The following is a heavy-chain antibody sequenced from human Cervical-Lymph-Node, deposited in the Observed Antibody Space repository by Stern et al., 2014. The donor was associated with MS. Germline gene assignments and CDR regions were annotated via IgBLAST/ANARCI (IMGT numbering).Heavy chain of an antibody. Sequence: QLVQSGADVRKPGSSVRISCKVSGDSLSNFAIFWVRQAPGQGLEWEGGVIPMFGTKNYAQKVQGRVTISADESSSTVDMELSGLTSEDTAVYYCASPPPNHSSSLYYYGGLDVWGQGTLVTVS. V-gene: IGHV1-69*01. J-gene: IGHJ6*02. CDR1: GDSLSNFA. D-gene: IGHD6-13*01. CDR3: ASPPPNHSSSLYYYGGLDV. CDR2: VIPMFGTK.